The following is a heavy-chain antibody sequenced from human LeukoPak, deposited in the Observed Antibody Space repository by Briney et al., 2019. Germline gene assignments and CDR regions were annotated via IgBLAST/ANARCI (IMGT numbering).Heavy chain of an antibody. CDR3: ATRGGWYPRAFDH. V-gene: IGHV3-7*01. CDR2: IKEDGSEK. Sequence: PGGSLSLSCAVSGFTFSRFWMSWVRQAPGKGLEWVATIKEDGSEKYYVDSVKGRFTTSRDNAKSSLYLRMNSLRVEDTAVYCATRGGWYPRAFDHWGQGTLVTVSS. J-gene: IGHJ5*02. D-gene: IGHD6-19*01. CDR1: GFTFSRFW.